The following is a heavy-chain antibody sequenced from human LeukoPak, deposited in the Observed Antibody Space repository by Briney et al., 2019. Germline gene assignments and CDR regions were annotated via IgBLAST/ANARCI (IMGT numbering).Heavy chain of an antibody. D-gene: IGHD2/OR15-2a*01. V-gene: IGHV3-30*14. Sequence: PGGSLRLSCAASGFTFSRYAIHWVRQAPGKGLEWVAVISDDGTNKYYADSVKGRFTISRDNSKNTLYLQVNSLRPEDTAVYYCARNFYAYPFDYWGQGTLVTVSS. CDR1: GFTFSRYA. CDR2: ISDDGTNK. J-gene: IGHJ4*02. CDR3: ARNFYAYPFDY.